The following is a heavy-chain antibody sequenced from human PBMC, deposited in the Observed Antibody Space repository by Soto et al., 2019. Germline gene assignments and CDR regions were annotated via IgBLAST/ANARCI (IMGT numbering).Heavy chain of an antibody. Sequence: RGSLRLSCAASGFTFSSYGMHWFRQSAGKGLEWVAVIWYDGSNKYYADSVKGRFTISRDNSKNTLYLQMNSLRAEDTAVYYCARAGSSWYHDYYGMDVWGQGTTVTVS. CDR1: GFTFSSYG. D-gene: IGHD6-13*01. J-gene: IGHJ6*02. CDR3: ARAGSSWYHDYYGMDV. CDR2: IWYDGSNK. V-gene: IGHV3-33*01.